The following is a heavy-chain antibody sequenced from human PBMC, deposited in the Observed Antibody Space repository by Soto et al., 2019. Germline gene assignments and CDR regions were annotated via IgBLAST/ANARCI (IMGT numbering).Heavy chain of an antibody. V-gene: IGHV4-39*01. Sequence: XSLTCTVSGGSISSSSYYWGWIRQHPGKGLEWIGTIYYSGSTFYNPSLRSRVTISVDTSKNQFSLKLSSVTAADTAVYXXXXXXXXXXXXYGXDPXXXGTLVTVSS. CDR1: GGSISSSSYY. J-gene: IGHJ5*02. CDR3: XXXXXXXXXXYGXDP. CDR2: IYYSGST.